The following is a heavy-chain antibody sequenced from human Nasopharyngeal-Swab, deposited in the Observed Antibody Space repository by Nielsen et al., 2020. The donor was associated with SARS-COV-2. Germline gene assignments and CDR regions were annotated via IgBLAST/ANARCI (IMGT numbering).Heavy chain of an antibody. CDR3: AKDSLYYGSGSFQNWFDA. J-gene: IGHJ5*02. CDR2: ISNSGDYI. V-gene: IGHV3-21*01. D-gene: IGHD3-10*01. Sequence: GESLKISCAASGFAFSAYRMNWVRQAPGKRLQWVSSISNSGDYISYADSLKGRFAISRDNARNSLYLQMNSLTGDDTAVYYCAKDSLYYGSGSFQNWFDAWGQGSLVTVSS. CDR1: GFAFSAYR.